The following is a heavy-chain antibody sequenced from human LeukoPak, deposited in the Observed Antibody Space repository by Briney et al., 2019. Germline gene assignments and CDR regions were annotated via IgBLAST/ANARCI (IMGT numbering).Heavy chain of an antibody. V-gene: IGHV4-34*01. CDR1: GGSFSGYY. CDR3: ARQEGYYYDSSGYYPFDY. D-gene: IGHD3-22*01. Sequence: PSESLSLTCAVYGGSFSGYYWSWIRQPPGKGLEWIGEINHSGSTNYNPSLKSRVTISVDTSKNQFSLKLSSVTAADTAVYYCARQEGYYYDSSGYYPFDYWGQGTLVTVSS. J-gene: IGHJ4*02. CDR2: INHSGST.